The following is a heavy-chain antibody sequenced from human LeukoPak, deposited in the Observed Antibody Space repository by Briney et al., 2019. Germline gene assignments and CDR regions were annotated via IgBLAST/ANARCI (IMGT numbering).Heavy chain of an antibody. CDR1: GGSISSYY. D-gene: IGHD5-18*01. Sequence: SETLSLTCTVSGGSISSYYWSWIRQPPGKGLEWIGYIYYSGSTNYNPSLKSRVTISVDTSKTQFSLKLSSVTAADTAVYYCARSRGYSYGTTFLNYWGQGTLVTVSS. J-gene: IGHJ4*02. CDR3: ARSRGYSYGTTFLNY. V-gene: IGHV4-59*08. CDR2: IYYSGST.